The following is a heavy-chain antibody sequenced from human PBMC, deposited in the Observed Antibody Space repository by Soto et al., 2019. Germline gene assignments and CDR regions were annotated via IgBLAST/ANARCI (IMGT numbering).Heavy chain of an antibody. CDR3: ARVSSSWYYYYYYMDV. D-gene: IGHD6-13*01. V-gene: IGHV3-74*01. CDR1: GFTFSSYW. J-gene: IGHJ6*03. Sequence: GGSLRLSCAASGFTFSSYWMHWVRQATGKGLVWVSRINSDGSSTSYADSVKGRFTISRDNAKNTLYLQMNSLRAEDTAVYYCARVSSSWYYYYYYMDVWGKGTTVTVSS. CDR2: INSDGSST.